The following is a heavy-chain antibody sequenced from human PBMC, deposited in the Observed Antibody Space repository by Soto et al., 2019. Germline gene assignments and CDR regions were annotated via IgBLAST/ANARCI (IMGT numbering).Heavy chain of an antibody. J-gene: IGHJ3*02. Sequence: QVQLVQSGAEVKKPGASVKVSCKASGYTFTTYGISWVRQAPGQGLEWMGVINTYNGNTNYAQILQGRVTMTTDTFTSKAYMELRSLRSDDTAVYYFAGYNSAWHDTFDIWGQGTMVTVSS. CDR2: INTYNGNT. D-gene: IGHD6-19*01. CDR1: GYTFTTYG. V-gene: IGHV1-18*01. CDR3: AGYNSAWHDTFDI.